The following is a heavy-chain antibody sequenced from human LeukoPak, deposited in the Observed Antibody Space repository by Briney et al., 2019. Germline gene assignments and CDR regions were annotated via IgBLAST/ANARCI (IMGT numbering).Heavy chain of an antibody. V-gene: IGHV1-18*01. CDR2: ISAYNGNT. D-gene: IGHD3-22*01. Sequence: ASVKVSCKASGYTFTSYGISWVRQAPGQGLEWMGWISAYNGNTNYAQKLQGRVTMTTDTSTSTAYMELRSLRSDDTAVYHCARDHRTDSPNDYWGQGTLVTVSS. CDR1: GYTFTSYG. J-gene: IGHJ4*02. CDR3: ARDHRTDSPNDY.